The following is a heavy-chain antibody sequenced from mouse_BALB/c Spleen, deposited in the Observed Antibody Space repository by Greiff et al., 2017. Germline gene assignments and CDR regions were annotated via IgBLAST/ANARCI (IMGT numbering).Heavy chain of an antibody. Sequence: DVQLQESGPGLVKPSQSLSLTCTVTGYSITSDYAWNWIRQFPGNKLEWMGYISYSGSTSYNPSLKSRISITRDTSKNQFFLQLNSVTTEDTATYYCARDVSYAMDYWGQGTSVTVSS. V-gene: IGHV3-2*02. J-gene: IGHJ4*01. CDR3: ARDVSYAMDY. D-gene: IGHD6-2*01. CDR2: ISYSGST. CDR1: GYSITSDYA.